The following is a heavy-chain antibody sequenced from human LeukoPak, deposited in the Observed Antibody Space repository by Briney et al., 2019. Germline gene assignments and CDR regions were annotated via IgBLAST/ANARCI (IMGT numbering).Heavy chain of an antibody. CDR1: GFTFSSYS. CDR2: ISSSITI. Sequence: GGSLRLSCASSGFTFSSYSMNWFRQAPAKGLEWVSYISSSITIYYADSVKGRFTISRDNAKNSLYLQMNSLRAEDTAVYDCARDGPSYYDFWSGYLGAFDIWGQGTMVTVSS. V-gene: IGHV3-48*01. J-gene: IGHJ3*02. D-gene: IGHD3-3*01. CDR3: ARDGPSYYDFWSGYLGAFDI.